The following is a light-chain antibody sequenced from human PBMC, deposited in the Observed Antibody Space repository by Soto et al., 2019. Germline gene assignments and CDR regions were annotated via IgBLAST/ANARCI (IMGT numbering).Light chain of an antibody. CDR3: QQYNNWPLYT. V-gene: IGKV3-15*01. J-gene: IGKJ2*01. CDR2: DTS. CDR1: QSVDSN. Sequence: EMVMTQSPATLSVSPGDRATLSCRTSQSVDSNLAWYQQKPGQAPRLLIYDTSTRATGIPARFSGSGSGTEFTLTISSLQSEDFAVYYCQQYNNWPLYTCGQGTKLEIK.